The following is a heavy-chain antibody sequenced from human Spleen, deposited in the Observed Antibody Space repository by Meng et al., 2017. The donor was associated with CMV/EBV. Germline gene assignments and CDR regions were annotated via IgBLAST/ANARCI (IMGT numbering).Heavy chain of an antibody. V-gene: IGHV1-69*02. CDR3: ASGYGSGSYGED. D-gene: IGHD3-10*01. CDR1: GGTFSSYT. CDR2: IIPILGIA. Sequence: KISCKASGGTFSSYTISWVRQAPGQGLEWMGRIIPILGIANYAQKFQGRVTITADKSTSTAYMELSSLRSEDTAVYYCASGYGSGSYGEDWGQGTLVTVSS. J-gene: IGHJ4*02.